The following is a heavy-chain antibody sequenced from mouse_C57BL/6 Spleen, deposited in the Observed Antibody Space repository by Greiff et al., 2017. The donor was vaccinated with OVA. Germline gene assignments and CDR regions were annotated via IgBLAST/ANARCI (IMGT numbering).Heavy chain of an antibody. CDR1: GFTFSSYA. V-gene: IGHV5-4*01. D-gene: IGHD1-1*01. Sequence: EVQLVESGGGLVKPGGSLKLSCAASGFTFSSYAMSWVRQTPEKRLEWVATISDGGSYTYYPDNVKGRFTISRDNAKNNLYLQMSHLKSEDTAMYYCARDKNYGSSLYYFDYWGQGTTLTVSS. CDR2: ISDGGSYT. J-gene: IGHJ2*01. CDR3: ARDKNYGSSLYYFDY.